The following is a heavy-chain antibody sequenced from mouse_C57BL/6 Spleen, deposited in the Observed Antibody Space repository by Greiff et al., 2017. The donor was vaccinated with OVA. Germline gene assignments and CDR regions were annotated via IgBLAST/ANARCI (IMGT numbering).Heavy chain of an antibody. CDR1: GYAFSSTW. CDR2: IYPGDGDT. V-gene: IGHV1-82*01. CDR3: ARSITTAVARNY. D-gene: IGHD1-1*01. Sequence: QVQLQQSGPELVKPGASVKISCKASGYAFSSTWMNWVKQRPGKGLEWIGRIYPGDGDTNYNGKSKGKATLTADKSSSTAYMQLSSLTSEDSAVYFCARSITTAVARNYWGQGTTLTVSS. J-gene: IGHJ2*01.